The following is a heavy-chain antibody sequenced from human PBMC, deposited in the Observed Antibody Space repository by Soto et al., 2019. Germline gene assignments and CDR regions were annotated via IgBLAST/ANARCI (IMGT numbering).Heavy chain of an antibody. CDR3: ARQDYSTTWYLNY. V-gene: IGHV3-23*01. D-gene: IGHD6-13*01. Sequence: GGSLRLSCAASGFTFSAYSMTWVRQDPGKGLEWVSVISGSAGATYYADSVKGRFTISRDNSKNTLYLQMNSLRAEDTAVYYCARQDYSTTWYLNYWGQGTLVTVSS. CDR1: GFTFSAYS. CDR2: ISGSAGAT. J-gene: IGHJ4*02.